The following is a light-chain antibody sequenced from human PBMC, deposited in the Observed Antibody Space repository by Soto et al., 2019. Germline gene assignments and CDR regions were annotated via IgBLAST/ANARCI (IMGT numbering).Light chain of an antibody. CDR1: NSNIGRNA. V-gene: IGLV1-44*01. CDR2: NNS. J-gene: IGLJ2*01. Sequence: QPVLTQPPSASGAPGQWVTISCSGTNSNIGRNAVVWYQQLPGAAPKFLIYNNSQRPSGVPDRFSGSKSGTSASLVISGLQSEDEADYYCSAWDDGLSGPLFGGGTQLPS. CDR3: SAWDDGLSGPL.